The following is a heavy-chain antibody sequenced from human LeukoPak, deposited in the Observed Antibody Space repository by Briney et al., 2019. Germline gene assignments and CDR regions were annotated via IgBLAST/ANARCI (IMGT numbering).Heavy chain of an antibody. Sequence: SVKVSCKASGGTFSSYAISWVRQAPGQGLEWMGGIIPIFGTANHAQKFQGRVTITTDESTSTAYMELSSLRSEDTAVYYCARAGGYCSSTSCYRHMDVWGKGTTVTVSS. V-gene: IGHV1-69*05. J-gene: IGHJ6*03. CDR1: GGTFSSYA. D-gene: IGHD2-2*02. CDR3: ARAGGYCSSTSCYRHMDV. CDR2: IIPIFGTA.